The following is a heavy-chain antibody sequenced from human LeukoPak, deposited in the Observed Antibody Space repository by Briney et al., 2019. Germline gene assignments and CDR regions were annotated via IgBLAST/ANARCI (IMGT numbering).Heavy chain of an antibody. CDR1: GFTFSSYA. CDR2: ISSSSERI. D-gene: IGHD3-9*01. CDR3: AEKSTILRH. Sequence: GGSLRLSCAASGFTFSSYAMHWVRQAPGKGLKWVSAISSSSERIYYGDSFKGRFTISRDNSKNTLFLEMNSLRVEDTAVYYCAEKSTILRHWGQGVPVTVSS. V-gene: IGHV3-23*01. J-gene: IGHJ4*02.